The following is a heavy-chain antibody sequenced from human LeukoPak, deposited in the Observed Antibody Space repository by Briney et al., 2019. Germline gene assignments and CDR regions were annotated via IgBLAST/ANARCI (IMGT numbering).Heavy chain of an antibody. J-gene: IGHJ4*02. D-gene: IGHD3-10*01. Sequence: SETLSLTCAVYGGSFSGYYWSWIRQPPGKGLEWIGEINHSGSTSYNPSLKSRVTISVDTSKNQFSLKLSSVTAADTAVYYCARKGLITMVRGVRYSYFDYWGQGTLVTVSS. CDR1: GGSFSGYY. V-gene: IGHV4-34*01. CDR2: INHSGST. CDR3: ARKGLITMVRGVRYSYFDY.